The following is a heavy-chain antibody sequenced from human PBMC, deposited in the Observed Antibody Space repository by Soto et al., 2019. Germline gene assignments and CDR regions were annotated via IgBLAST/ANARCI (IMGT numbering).Heavy chain of an antibody. CDR2: ISYDGSNK. Sequence: QVQLVESGGGVVQPGRSLRLSCAASGFTFSSYGMHWVRQAPGKGLEWVAVISYDGSNKYYADSVKGRFTISRDNSKNTLYLQMNSLRAEDTAVYYCSYYYGSGSSNRHYYYYKDVWGKGTTVTVSS. J-gene: IGHJ6*03. D-gene: IGHD3-10*01. CDR1: GFTFSSYG. CDR3: SYYYGSGSSNRHYYYYKDV. V-gene: IGHV3-30*03.